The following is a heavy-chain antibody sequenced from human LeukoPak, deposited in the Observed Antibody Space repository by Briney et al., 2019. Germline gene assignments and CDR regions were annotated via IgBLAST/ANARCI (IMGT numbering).Heavy chain of an antibody. CDR1: GFTFSNYW. V-gene: IGHV3-74*01. D-gene: IGHD5-12*01. Sequence: PGGSLRLSRAASGFTFSNYWMHWVRQAPGKRLVWVSRINTDGSSTDYADSVKGRFTISRDNAKDTLYLQMNSLRAEDTAVYYCARDLDGYRSGNGAWGQGTLVTVSS. CDR2: INTDGSST. CDR3: ARDLDGYRSGNGA. J-gene: IGHJ5*02.